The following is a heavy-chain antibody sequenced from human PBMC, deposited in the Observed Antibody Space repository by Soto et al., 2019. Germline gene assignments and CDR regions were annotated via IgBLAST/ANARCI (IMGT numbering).Heavy chain of an antibody. Sequence: SETLSLTCTVSGGSISSSSYYWGWIRQPPGKGLEWIGSIYYSGSTYYNPSLKSRVTISVDMSKNQFSLKLSSVTAADTAVYYCARSSPPGYYDSSGYYLDYWGQGTLVTVSS. V-gene: IGHV4-39*01. CDR3: ARSSPPGYYDSSGYYLDY. CDR1: GGSISSSSYY. J-gene: IGHJ4*02. CDR2: IYYSGST. D-gene: IGHD3-22*01.